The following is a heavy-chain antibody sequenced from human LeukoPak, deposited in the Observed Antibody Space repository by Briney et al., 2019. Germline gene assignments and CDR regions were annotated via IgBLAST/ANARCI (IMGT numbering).Heavy chain of an antibody. CDR2: INPNSGAT. CDR3: ARGTGEGYSYGRYFFDY. Sequence: ASVKVSCKASRYTFTGYYMHWVRQAPGQGLEWMGWINPNSGATNYAQKFQGRVTMTRDTSISTAYMILSSLTSDDTAVFYCARGTGEGYSYGRYFFDYWGQGTLVTVSS. J-gene: IGHJ4*02. CDR1: RYTFTGYY. D-gene: IGHD5-18*01. V-gene: IGHV1-2*02.